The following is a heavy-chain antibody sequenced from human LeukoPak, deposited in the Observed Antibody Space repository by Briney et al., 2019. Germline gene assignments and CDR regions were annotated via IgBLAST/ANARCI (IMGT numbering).Heavy chain of an antibody. CDR1: GFTFSSCW. CDR2: INTDGSST. Sequence: PGGSLRLSCAASGFTFSSCWMHWVRQAPGKGLVWVSRINTDGSSTSYADSVKGRFTISRDNAKSSVYLQMSSLRAEDTAVYYCGRIGYSSSSIDFWGQGTLVTVSS. D-gene: IGHD6-6*01. V-gene: IGHV3-74*01. J-gene: IGHJ4*02. CDR3: GRIGYSSSSIDF.